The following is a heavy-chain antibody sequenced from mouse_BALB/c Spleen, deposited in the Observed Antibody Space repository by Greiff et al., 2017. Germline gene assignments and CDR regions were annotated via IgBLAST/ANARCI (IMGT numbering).Heavy chain of an antibody. J-gene: IGHJ1*01. D-gene: IGHD2-1*01. Sequence: EVKLVESGAELVGPGASVKLSCTASGFTFKDYYMHWVKQRPEQGLEWIGWIDPGNGDTEYAPKFQGKATMTADTSSNTAYLQLSSLTSEDTAVYYCNAGGYGNYSYWYFDVWGAGTTVTVSS. CDR2: IDPGNGDT. CDR3: NAGGYGNYSYWYFDV. CDR1: GFTFKDYY. V-gene: IGHV14-4*02.